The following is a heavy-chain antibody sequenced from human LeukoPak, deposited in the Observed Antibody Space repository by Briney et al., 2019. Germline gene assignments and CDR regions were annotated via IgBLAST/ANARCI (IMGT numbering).Heavy chain of an antibody. V-gene: IGHV4-39*01. CDR1: GGSISSSSYY. CDR2: IYYSGST. J-gene: IGHJ3*02. D-gene: IGHD3-9*01. CDR3: ARPLLRYFDLEDAFDI. Sequence: NTSETLSLTCTVSGGSISSSSYYWGWIRQPPGKGLEWIGSIYYSGSTYYNPSLKSRVTISVDTSKNQFSLKLSSVTAADTAVYYCARPLLRYFDLEDAFDIWGQGTMVTVSS.